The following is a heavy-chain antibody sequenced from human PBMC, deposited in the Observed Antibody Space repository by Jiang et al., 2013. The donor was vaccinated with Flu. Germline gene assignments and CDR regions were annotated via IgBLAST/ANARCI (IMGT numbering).Heavy chain of an antibody. CDR2: INHSGST. Sequence: LLKPSETLSLTCAVYGGSFSGYYWSWIRQPPGKGLEWIGEINHSGSTNYNPSLKSRVTISVDTSKNQFSLKLSSVTAADTAVYYCARDVGDSSSSGDYYYYGMDVWGQGTTVTVSS. D-gene: IGHD6-6*01. J-gene: IGHJ6*02. V-gene: IGHV4-34*01. CDR1: GGSFSGYY. CDR3: ARDVGDSSSSGDYYYYGMDV.